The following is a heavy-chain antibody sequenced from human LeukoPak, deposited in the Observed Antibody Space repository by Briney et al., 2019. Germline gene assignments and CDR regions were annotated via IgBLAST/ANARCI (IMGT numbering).Heavy chain of an antibody. V-gene: IGHV4-59*01. CDR1: GGSISSYY. CDR2: IYYSGST. CDR3: ARGWRYLLPDRHLAFDI. D-gene: IGHD2-15*01. J-gene: IGHJ3*02. Sequence: PSETLSLTCTVSGGSISSYYWSWIRQPPGKGLEWIGYIYYSGSTNYNPSLKSRVTISVDTSKNQFSLKLSSVTAADTAVYYCARGWRYLLPDRHLAFDIWGQGTMVTVSS.